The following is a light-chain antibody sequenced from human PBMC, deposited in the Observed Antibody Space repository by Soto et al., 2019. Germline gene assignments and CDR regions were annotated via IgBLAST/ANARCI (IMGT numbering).Light chain of an antibody. CDR2: GAS. CDR1: QFVSSN. Sequence: QSPATLSVSKGERATLSCRASQFVSSNLAWYQQKPGQAPRLLIYGASTGATGIPARFSGSGSGTEFTLTISNLQSEDFAVYFCQQYHNWPPITFGQGRRLEVK. CDR3: QQYHNWPPIT. J-gene: IGKJ5*01. V-gene: IGKV3D-15*01.